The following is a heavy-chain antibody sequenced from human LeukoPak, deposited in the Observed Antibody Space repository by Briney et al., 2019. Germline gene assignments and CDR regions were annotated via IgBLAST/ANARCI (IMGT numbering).Heavy chain of an antibody. CDR1: GGSMTEKY. J-gene: IGHJ4*02. CDR3: AGTLMSGYSYPFGF. Sequence: SETLSLTCTVTGGSMTEKYWNWIRQAPGKGPEWLGSVYYIGSTRVTPSLKSRLTVSMDTAQNQFSLTLTSVTPADTAVYFCAGTLMSGYSYPFGFWGQGTQVTVSS. D-gene: IGHD5-18*01. CDR2: VYYIGST. V-gene: IGHV4-59*01.